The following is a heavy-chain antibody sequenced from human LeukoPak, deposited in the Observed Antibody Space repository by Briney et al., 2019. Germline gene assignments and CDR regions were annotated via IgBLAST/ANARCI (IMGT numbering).Heavy chain of an antibody. D-gene: IGHD3-10*01. Sequence: PSETLSLTCAVYGGSFSGYYWSWIRQPPGKGLEWIGEINHSRSTNYNPSLKSRVTISVDTSKNQFSLKLSSVTAADTAVYYCARGPPSRLYYGSGSYFYWGQGTLVTVSS. CDR2: INHSRST. CDR3: ARGPPSRLYYGSGSYFY. J-gene: IGHJ4*02. V-gene: IGHV4-34*01. CDR1: GGSFSGYY.